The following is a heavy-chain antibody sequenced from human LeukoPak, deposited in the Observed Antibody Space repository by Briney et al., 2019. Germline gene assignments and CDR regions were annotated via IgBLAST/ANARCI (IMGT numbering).Heavy chain of an antibody. V-gene: IGHV1-18*01. J-gene: IGHJ4*02. CDR2: ISAYNGNT. CDR1: GYTFTNYG. Sequence: ASVKVSCKASGYTFTNYGISWVRQAPGQGLEWMGWISAYNGNTNYAQKFQGRVTITADESTSTAYMELSSLRSEDTAVYYCARDSITGSLIYWGQGTLVTVSS. CDR3: ARDSITGSLIY. D-gene: IGHD1-20*01.